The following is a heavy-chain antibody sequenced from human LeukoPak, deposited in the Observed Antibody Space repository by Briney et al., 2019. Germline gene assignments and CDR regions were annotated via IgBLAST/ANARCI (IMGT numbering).Heavy chain of an antibody. J-gene: IGHJ4*02. CDR3: ARDPAAYGDYPIDY. CDR1: GYSISSGYY. Sequence: SETLSLTCTVSGYSISSGYYWGWIRQPPGKGLEWIGSIYHSGSTYYNPSLKSRVTISVDTSKNQCSLKLSSVTAADTAVYYCARDPAAYGDYPIDYWGQGTLVTVSS. V-gene: IGHV4-38-2*02. CDR2: IYHSGST. D-gene: IGHD4-17*01.